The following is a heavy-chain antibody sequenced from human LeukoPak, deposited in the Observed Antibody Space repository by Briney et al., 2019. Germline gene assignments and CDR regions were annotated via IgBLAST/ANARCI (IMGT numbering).Heavy chain of an antibody. V-gene: IGHV4-30-2*01. J-gene: IGHJ4*02. CDR1: GGSINSGNYY. Sequence: SQTLSLTCTVSGGSINSGNYYWTWIRQPPGKGLEWIGYVYVGGSTFYNPSLESRVTISVDSSKSQFSLKLSSVTAADTAVYYCAREPLIGTTFYFDYWGQGTLVTVSS. CDR2: VYVGGST. D-gene: IGHD1-7*01. CDR3: AREPLIGTTFYFDY.